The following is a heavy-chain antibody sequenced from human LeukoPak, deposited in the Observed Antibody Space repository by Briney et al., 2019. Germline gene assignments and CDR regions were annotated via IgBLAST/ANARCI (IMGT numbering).Heavy chain of an antibody. J-gene: IGHJ6*03. CDR3: AIRAIVVVPAASESYYYYYMDV. D-gene: IGHD2-2*01. V-gene: IGHV4-39*01. CDR1: GGSISSSSYY. Sequence: SETLSLTCTVSGGSISSSSYYWGWIRQPPGKGLEWIGSIYYSGSTYYNPSLKSRVTISVDTSKNQFSLKLSSVTAADTAVYYSAIRAIVVVPAASESYYYYYMDVWGKGTTVTVSS. CDR2: IYYSGST.